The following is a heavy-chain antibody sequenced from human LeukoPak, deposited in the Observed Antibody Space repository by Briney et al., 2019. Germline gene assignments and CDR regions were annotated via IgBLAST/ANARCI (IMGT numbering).Heavy chain of an antibody. CDR1: GFTFSSYG. D-gene: IGHD1-1*01. V-gene: IGHV3-23*01. CDR2: IGGTGGTT. Sequence: GGSLRLSCAASGFTFSSYGMNWVRQAPGKGLEWVSAIGGTGGTTYYADSVKGRFTISRDNSKNTLYLQMNSLRAEDTAVYYCAKTHRDWNPTFDYWGQGTLVTVSS. J-gene: IGHJ4*02. CDR3: AKTHRDWNPTFDY.